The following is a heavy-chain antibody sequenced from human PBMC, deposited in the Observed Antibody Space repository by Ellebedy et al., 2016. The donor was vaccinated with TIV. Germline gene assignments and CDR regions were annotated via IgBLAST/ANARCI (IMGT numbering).Heavy chain of an antibody. CDR2: INAGNGDT. CDR3: ARDPEGPYYYGSGKFDY. Sequence: APVKVSCXASGYTFTSHIIHWVRQAPGQWLEWLGWINAGNGDTKYSQKFQGRVTITRDTSASTVYMEMSSLRSEDTAVFYCARDPEGPYYYGSGKFDYWGQGTLVTVSS. CDR1: GYTFTSHI. V-gene: IGHV1-3*01. J-gene: IGHJ4*02. D-gene: IGHD3-10*01.